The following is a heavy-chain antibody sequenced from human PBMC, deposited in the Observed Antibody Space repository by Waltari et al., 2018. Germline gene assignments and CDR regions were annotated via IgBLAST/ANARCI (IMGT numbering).Heavy chain of an antibody. V-gene: IGHV3-23*03. Sequence: EVQLLASGGGLVQPGGSLRRSCAASGFIFSRYAMTWVRQAPGKGMEWVSIVYSGGSDTYYADSLKCRFTISRDNSKNTLYLQMSSLRPEDTALYYCAKGTYSSGWYLDYWGQGTLVTVSS. J-gene: IGHJ4*02. CDR1: GFIFSRYA. D-gene: IGHD6-19*01. CDR3: AKGTYSSGWYLDY. CDR2: VYSGGSDT.